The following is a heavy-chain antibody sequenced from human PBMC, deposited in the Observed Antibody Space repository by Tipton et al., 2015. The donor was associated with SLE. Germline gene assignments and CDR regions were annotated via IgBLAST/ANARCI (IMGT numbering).Heavy chain of an antibody. CDR2: VGYTGST. V-gene: IGHV4-39*07. D-gene: IGHD3-10*01. J-gene: IGHJ4*02. Sequence: TLSLTCTVSGGSISHRDDYWGWIRQPPGKGLEWIGAVGYTGSTHYNPSLESRVAISIDTSRDQFSLRVTSVTAADTAVYYCARDTYYAFDYWGQGRLVTVSS. CDR3: ARDTYYAFDY. CDR1: GGSISHRDDY.